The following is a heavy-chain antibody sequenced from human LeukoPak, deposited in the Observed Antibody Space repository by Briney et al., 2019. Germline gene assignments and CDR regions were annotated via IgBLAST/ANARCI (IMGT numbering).Heavy chain of an antibody. CDR2: IGSDNKP. D-gene: IGHD3-10*02. CDR1: GFTFSSYW. J-gene: IGHJ6*02. CDR3: ARDLHYYVAMDV. V-gene: IGHV3-23*01. Sequence: GGSLRLSCAASGFTFSSYWMSWVRQAPGKGLEWVSSIGSDNKPHYSESVKGRFAISRDNSKSMLFLQLNSLRAEDTALYYCARDLHYYVAMDVRGQGTTVTVSS.